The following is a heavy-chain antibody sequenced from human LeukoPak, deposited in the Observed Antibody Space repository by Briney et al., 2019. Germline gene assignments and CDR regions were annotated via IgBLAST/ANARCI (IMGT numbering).Heavy chain of an antibody. V-gene: IGHV3-74*01. J-gene: IGHJ4*02. Sequence: GGSLRLSCAASGFTFSTYWMHWVRQAPGKGLVWVSRINGDGGSRNYADSVKGRFTISRDNPKNTLYLQMDSVRAEDTAVYFCAKRGVVIRVILVGFHKEAYYFDSWGQGALVTVSS. D-gene: IGHD3-22*01. CDR2: INGDGGSR. CDR1: GFTFSTYW. CDR3: AKRGVVIRVILVGFHKEAYYFDS.